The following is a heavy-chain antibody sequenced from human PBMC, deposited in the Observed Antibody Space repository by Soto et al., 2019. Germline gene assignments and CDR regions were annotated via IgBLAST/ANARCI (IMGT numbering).Heavy chain of an antibody. Sequence: SETLSLTCAVYGGSFSGYYWSWIRQPPGKGLEWIGEINHSGSTNYNPSLKSRVTISVDTSKNQFSRKLSSVTAADTAVYYCARLGHDYGDYLGVYYYYYMDVWGKGTTVTVSS. V-gene: IGHV4-34*01. J-gene: IGHJ6*03. CDR1: GGSFSGYY. D-gene: IGHD4-17*01. CDR3: ARLGHDYGDYLGVYYYYYMDV. CDR2: INHSGST.